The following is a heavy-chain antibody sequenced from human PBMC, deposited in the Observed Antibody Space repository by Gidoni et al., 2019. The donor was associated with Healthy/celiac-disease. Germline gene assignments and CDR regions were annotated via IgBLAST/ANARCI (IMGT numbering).Heavy chain of an antibody. CDR1: GGSFSGYY. D-gene: IGHD6-13*01. Sequence: QVQLQQWGAGLLTPSETLSLTCAVYGGSFSGYYWSWIRQPPGKGLEWIGEINHSGSTNYNPSLKSRVTISVDTSKNQFSLKLSSVTAADTAVYYCASLYSSRIVRNYYYYGMDVWGQGTTVTVSS. J-gene: IGHJ6*02. CDR3: ASLYSSRIVRNYYYYGMDV. CDR2: INHSGST. V-gene: IGHV4-34*01.